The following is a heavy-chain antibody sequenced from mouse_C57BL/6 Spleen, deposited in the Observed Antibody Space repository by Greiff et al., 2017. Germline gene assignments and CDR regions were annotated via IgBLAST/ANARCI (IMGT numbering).Heavy chain of an antibody. CDR1: GFTFSDYY. V-gene: IGHV5-16*01. Sequence: EVKLVESEGGLVQPGSSMKLSCTASGFTFSDYYMAWVRQVPEKGLEWVANINYDGSSTYYLDSLKSRFIISRDNAQNTLYLQMNSLKSEDTAAYYCASNRGYFDVWGTGTTVTVSS. CDR2: INYDGSST. D-gene: IGHD3-1*01. J-gene: IGHJ1*03. CDR3: ASNRGYFDV.